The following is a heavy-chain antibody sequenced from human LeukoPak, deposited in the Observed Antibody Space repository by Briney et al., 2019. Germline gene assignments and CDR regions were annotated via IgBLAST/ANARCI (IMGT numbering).Heavy chain of an antibody. V-gene: IGHV4-34*01. CDR1: GGSFSGYY. J-gene: IGHJ6*03. CDR3: ARGTSGPIITPYYYYYMDV. Sequence: SETLSLTCAVYGGSFSGYYWSWIRQPPGKGLEWIGEINHSGSTNYNPSLKSRVTISVDTSKNQFSLKLSSVTAADTAVYYCARGTSGPIITPYYYYYMDVWGKGTTVTVSS. D-gene: IGHD3-10*01. CDR2: INHSGST.